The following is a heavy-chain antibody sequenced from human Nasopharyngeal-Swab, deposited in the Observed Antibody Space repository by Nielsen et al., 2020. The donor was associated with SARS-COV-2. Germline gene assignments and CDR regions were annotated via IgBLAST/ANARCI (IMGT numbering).Heavy chain of an antibody. CDR1: GYSINSGYY. D-gene: IGHD6-13*01. Sequence: SETLSLTCTVSGYSINSGYYWTWIRQPPGEGLEWIGEINHSGRTNYNPSLKSRVTISVDTSMNQFSLKLSSVTAADTAVYFCARADSRWYAGLDYWSRGTLVTVSS. CDR3: ARADSRWYAGLDY. V-gene: IGHV4-34*01. CDR2: INHSGRT. J-gene: IGHJ4*02.